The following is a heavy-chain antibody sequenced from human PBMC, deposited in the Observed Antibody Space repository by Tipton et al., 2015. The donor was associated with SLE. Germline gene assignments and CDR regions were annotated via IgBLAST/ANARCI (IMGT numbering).Heavy chain of an antibody. Sequence: LRLSCTVSDGSLSTSSYYWGWIRQPPGKGLEWIGTVYDSESTYYNPSLKSRVTISVDTSKNQFSLKLSSVTAADTAVYYCARTPRYYDMLTSYYMPPDYWGQGTRVTVSS. CDR2: VYDSEST. D-gene: IGHD3-9*01. V-gene: IGHV4-39*07. J-gene: IGHJ4*02. CDR1: DGSLSTSSYY. CDR3: ARTPRYYDMLTSYYMPPDY.